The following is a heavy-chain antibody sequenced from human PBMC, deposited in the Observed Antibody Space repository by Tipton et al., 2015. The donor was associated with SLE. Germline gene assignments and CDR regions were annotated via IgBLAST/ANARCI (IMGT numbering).Heavy chain of an antibody. CDR2: ISWTGDSI. J-gene: IGHJ3*01. CDR3: ARGPGRALSGGAFDL. CDR1: GFAFRYYA. D-gene: IGHD1-14*01. V-gene: IGHV3-9*01. Sequence: SLRLSCAASGFAFRYYAMHWVRQVPGKGLQWVSGISWTGDSISYAASVEGRFTISRDNARSSLNLQMNSGGTDDAALYYCARGPGRALSGGAFDLWGQGTRVTVSS.